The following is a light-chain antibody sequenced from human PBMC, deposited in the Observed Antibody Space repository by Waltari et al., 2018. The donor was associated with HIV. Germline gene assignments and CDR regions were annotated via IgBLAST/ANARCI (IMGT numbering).Light chain of an antibody. CDR1: DTDVGTYNY. V-gene: IGLV2-14*01. Sequence: QSALTQPASVSGSPGQSITISCTGTDTDVGTYNYVSWFQHHPGKAPKLIISEVSNPPSGVSHRFSGSTSVNTASLIISGLQAEDEASYYCTSYTTTNTWVFGGGTNLTVL. CDR3: TSYTTTNTWV. J-gene: IGLJ3*02. CDR2: EVS.